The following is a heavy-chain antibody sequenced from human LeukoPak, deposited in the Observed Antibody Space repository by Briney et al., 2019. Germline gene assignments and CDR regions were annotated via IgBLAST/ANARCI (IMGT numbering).Heavy chain of an antibody. D-gene: IGHD1-26*01. J-gene: IGHJ4*02. Sequence: SGGSLRLSCAASGCTFSRYAMHWVRQAPGKGLEWVAVISYDGSNKYYADSVKGRFTISRDSSENTVYLQMNSLRAEDTAVYYCARDGDSGSYYYLDYWGQGTLVTVSS. CDR2: ISYDGSNK. CDR3: ARDGDSGSYYYLDY. V-gene: IGHV3-30-3*01. CDR1: GCTFSRYA.